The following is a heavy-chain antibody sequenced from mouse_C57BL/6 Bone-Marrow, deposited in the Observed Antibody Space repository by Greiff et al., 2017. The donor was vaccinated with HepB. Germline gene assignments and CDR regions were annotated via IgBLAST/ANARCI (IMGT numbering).Heavy chain of an antibody. V-gene: IGHV7-4*01. D-gene: IGHD1-1*01. J-gene: IGHJ3*01. Sequence: EVKLMESGGGLVQPGASLRLSCAASGFTFNDYQMSWVRQAPGKAPEWLALIRNKANGYTTEYTASVKGRFTITRDNSQNILYLQMNTLRAEDSATYYCVNAVSSGSSYTWFAYWGQGTLVTVSA. CDR1: GFTFNDYQ. CDR3: VNAVSSGSSYTWFAY. CDR2: IRNKANGYTT.